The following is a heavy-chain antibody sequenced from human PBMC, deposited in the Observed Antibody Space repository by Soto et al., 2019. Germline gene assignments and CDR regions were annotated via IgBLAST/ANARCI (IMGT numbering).Heavy chain of an antibody. CDR1: GGTSSKYA. J-gene: IGHJ6*02. Sequence: SVKVACKASGGTSSKYAISWVRQAPGQGLEWLGGIIPMFGTPNYAQKFQGRVTISADESTTTAYLELNSLRAEDTAVYYCAKDPLWFGELSADYYGMDVWGQGTTVTVSS. V-gene: IGHV1-69*13. D-gene: IGHD3-10*01. CDR2: IIPMFGTP. CDR3: AKDPLWFGELSADYYGMDV.